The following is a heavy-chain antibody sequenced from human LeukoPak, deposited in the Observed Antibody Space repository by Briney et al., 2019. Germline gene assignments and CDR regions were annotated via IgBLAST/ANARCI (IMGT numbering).Heavy chain of an antibody. CDR1: GYTFTSYG. V-gene: IGHV1-18*01. CDR3: ARDRYSYCSSTSCLNAFDI. Sequence: GASVKVSCKASGYTFTSYGIGWVRQAPGQGLEWMGWISAYNGNTNYAQNLQGRVTMTTDTSTSTAYMELRSLRSDDTAVYYCARDRYSYCSSTSCLNAFDIWGQGTMVTVSS. CDR2: ISAYNGNT. D-gene: IGHD2-2*01. J-gene: IGHJ3*02.